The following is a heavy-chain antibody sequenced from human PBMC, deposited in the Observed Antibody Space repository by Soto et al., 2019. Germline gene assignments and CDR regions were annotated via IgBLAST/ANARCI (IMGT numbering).Heavy chain of an antibody. CDR3: ARDSGSYPDYYYYGMDV. Sequence: GGSLRLSCAASGFTFSSYAMHWVRQAPGKGLEWVAVISYDGSNKYYADSVKGRFTISRDNSKNTLYLQMNSLRAEDTAVYYCARDSGSYPDYYYYGMDVWGQGTTVTVSS. V-gene: IGHV3-30-3*01. D-gene: IGHD1-26*01. CDR2: ISYDGSNK. J-gene: IGHJ6*02. CDR1: GFTFSSYA.